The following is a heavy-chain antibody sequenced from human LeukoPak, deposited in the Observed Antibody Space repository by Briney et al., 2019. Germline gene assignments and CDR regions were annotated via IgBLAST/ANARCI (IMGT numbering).Heavy chain of an antibody. CDR1: GFTFSSYA. CDR3: ARVAAAGTTDYYYYYMDV. V-gene: IGHV3-30*01. Sequence: PGGSLRLSCAASGFTFSSYAMHWVRQAPGKGLEWVAVISYDGSNKYYADSVKGRFTISRDNSKNTLYLQMNGLRAEDTAVYYCARVAAAGTTDYYYYYMDVWGKGTTVTVSS. J-gene: IGHJ6*03. D-gene: IGHD6-13*01. CDR2: ISYDGSNK.